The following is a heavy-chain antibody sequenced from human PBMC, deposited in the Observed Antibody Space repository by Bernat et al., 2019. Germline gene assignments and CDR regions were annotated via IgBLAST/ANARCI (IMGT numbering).Heavy chain of an antibody. CDR1: GFTFSSYA. V-gene: IGHV3-30-3*01. CDR2: ISYDGSNK. J-gene: IGHJ6*02. Sequence: QVQLVESGGGVVQPGRSLRLSCAASGFTFSSYAMHWVRQAPGKGLEWVAVISYDGSNKYSADSVKGRFTISRDNSKNTLYLQMNSLRAEDTAVYYCARERQQLVLPSDYYYYGMDVWGQGTTVTVSS. D-gene: IGHD6-13*01. CDR3: ARERQQLVLPSDYYYYGMDV.